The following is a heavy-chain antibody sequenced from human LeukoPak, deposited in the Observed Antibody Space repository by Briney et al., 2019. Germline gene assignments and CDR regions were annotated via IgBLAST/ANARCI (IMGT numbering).Heavy chain of an antibody. V-gene: IGHV1-69*06. CDR1: GGTFSSYA. J-gene: IGHJ6*03. Sequence: TVKVSCKASGGTFSSYAISWVRQAPGQGLEWMGGIIPIFGTANYAQKFQGRVTITADKSTSTAYMELSSLRSEDTAVYYCARGPGMQYYYYYMDVWGKGTTVTVSS. D-gene: IGHD2-8*01. CDR3: ARGPGMQYYYYYMDV. CDR2: IIPIFGTA.